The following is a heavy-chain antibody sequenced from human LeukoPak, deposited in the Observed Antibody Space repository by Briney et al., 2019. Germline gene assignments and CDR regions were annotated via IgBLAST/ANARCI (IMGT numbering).Heavy chain of an antibody. Sequence: PGGSLRLSCAASGFTFSSYAMSWVRQAPGKGLEWVSAISGSGGSTYYADSVKGRFTISRDNSKNTLYLQMNCLRAEDTAVYYCAKPSYYDFWSASLGWFDPWGQGTLVTVSS. V-gene: IGHV3-23*01. CDR2: ISGSGGST. J-gene: IGHJ5*02. CDR1: GFTFSSYA. CDR3: AKPSYYDFWSASLGWFDP. D-gene: IGHD3-3*01.